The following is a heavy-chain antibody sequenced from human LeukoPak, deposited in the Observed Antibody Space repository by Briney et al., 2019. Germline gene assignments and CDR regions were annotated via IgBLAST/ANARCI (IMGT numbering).Heavy chain of an antibody. CDR1: GFTFSSYD. CDR2: IGTAGDT. V-gene: IGHV3-13*01. D-gene: IGHD2-8*01. CDR3: ARGGHDRNSYCTNGVCYSDPPDY. Sequence: PGGSLRLSCAASGFTFSSYDMHWVRHATGKGLEWVSAIGTAGDTYYPGSVKGRFTISRENAKNSLYLQMNSLRAEDTAVYYCARGGHDRNSYCTNGVCYSDPPDYWGQGTLVTVSS. J-gene: IGHJ4*02.